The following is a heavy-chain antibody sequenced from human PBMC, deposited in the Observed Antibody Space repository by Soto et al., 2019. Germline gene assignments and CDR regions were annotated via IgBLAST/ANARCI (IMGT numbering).Heavy chain of an antibody. J-gene: IGHJ5*02. V-gene: IGHV3-23*01. D-gene: IGHD1-26*01. CDR2: ISGSGGST. CDR1: GFTFSSYA. CDR3: VKEGIVVATTGLNWFDT. Sequence: PGGSLRLSCAASGFTFSSYAMSWVRQAPGKGLEWVSAISGSGGSTYYADSVKGRFTISRDNSKNTLYLQMNSLRAEDTAVYYCVKEGIVVATTGLNWFDTWGQGTRVTVSS.